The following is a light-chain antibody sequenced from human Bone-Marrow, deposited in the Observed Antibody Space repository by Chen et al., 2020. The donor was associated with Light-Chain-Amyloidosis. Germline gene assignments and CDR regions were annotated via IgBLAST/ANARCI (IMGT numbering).Light chain of an antibody. J-gene: IGKJ3*01. V-gene: IGKV1-5*01. Sequence: DIQMTQSPSTLSVSVGDRVTITCRASQSISSWLAWYQQKPGKAPKLLIYDASSLESGVPSRFSGSGSGTEFTLTISSLQPDDFATYYCQQYTTFGPGTKVDIK. CDR3: QQYTT. CDR2: DAS. CDR1: QSISSW.